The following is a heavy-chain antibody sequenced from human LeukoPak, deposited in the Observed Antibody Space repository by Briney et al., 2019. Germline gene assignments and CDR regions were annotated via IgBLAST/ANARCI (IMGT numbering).Heavy chain of an antibody. D-gene: IGHD2-2*01. CDR1: GFTFSTYW. V-gene: IGHV3-74*01. CDR2: INSEGSST. CDR3: ARYCGSTSCPDAFDM. Sequence: GGSLRPSCVASGFTFSTYWMHWVRQAPGKGLEWVSRINSEGSSTSFADSVKGRVTISRDNAKNTLYLQMNSLRADDTAVYYCARYCGSTSCPDAFDMWGQGTRVTVSS. J-gene: IGHJ3*02.